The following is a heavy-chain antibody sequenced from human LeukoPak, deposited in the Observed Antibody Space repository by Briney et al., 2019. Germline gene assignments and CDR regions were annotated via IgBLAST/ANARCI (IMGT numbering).Heavy chain of an antibody. CDR1: GGSFSGYY. CDR3: ARVVGATTRYFDY. D-gene: IGHD1-26*01. CDR2: IYYSGST. J-gene: IGHJ4*02. V-gene: IGHV4-59*01. Sequence: SETLSLTCAVYGGSFSGYYWSWIRQPPGKGLEWIGYIYYSGSTNYNPSLKSRVTISVDTSKNQFSLKLSSVTAADTAVYYCARVVGATTRYFDYWGQGTLVTVSS.